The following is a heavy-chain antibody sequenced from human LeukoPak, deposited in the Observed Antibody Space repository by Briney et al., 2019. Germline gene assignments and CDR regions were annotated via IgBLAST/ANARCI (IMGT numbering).Heavy chain of an antibody. CDR2: SNAGNGNT. J-gene: IGHJ5*02. CDR3: ARGVRYYGSGSYPLNWFDP. V-gene: IGHV1-3*02. Sequence: ASVKVSCKASGYTFTSYAMHWVRQAPGQRLEWMGWSNAGNGNTKYSQEFQGRVTITRDTSASTAYMELSSLRSEDMAVYYCARGVRYYGSGSYPLNWFDPWGQGTLVTVSS. D-gene: IGHD3-10*01. CDR1: GYTFTSYA.